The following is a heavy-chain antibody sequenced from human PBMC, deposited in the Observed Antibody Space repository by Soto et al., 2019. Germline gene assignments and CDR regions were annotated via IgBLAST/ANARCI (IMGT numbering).Heavy chain of an antibody. V-gene: IGHV4-34*01. CDR1: GGSFSGYF. CDR2: INHSGIT. J-gene: IGHJ4*02. D-gene: IGHD1-1*01. Sequence: SETLSLTCTVSGGSFSGYFWTWIRQPPGKGLEWLAEINHSGITNYNPSVEGRVSMSVDTSKNQFSLRLYSVTAADTAVYYCVRGPYNYNSRYFDYWGQGTLVTVS. CDR3: VRGPYNYNSRYFDY.